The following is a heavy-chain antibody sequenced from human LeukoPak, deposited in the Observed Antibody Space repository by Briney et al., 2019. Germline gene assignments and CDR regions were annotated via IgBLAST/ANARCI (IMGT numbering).Heavy chain of an antibody. CDR1: GGSISSGSYY. CDR3: DGIRDFDWSLDY. CDR2: IYTSGST. J-gene: IGHJ4*02. D-gene: IGHD3-9*01. Sequence: PSQTLSHTCTESGGSISSGSYYWSWIRKPAGKGLEWIGRIYTSGSTNYNRSLKNRLTISVDTSKNQFSLKLSSVTAADFFFHAGDGIRDFDWSLDYWGQGTLVTVSS. V-gene: IGHV4-61*02.